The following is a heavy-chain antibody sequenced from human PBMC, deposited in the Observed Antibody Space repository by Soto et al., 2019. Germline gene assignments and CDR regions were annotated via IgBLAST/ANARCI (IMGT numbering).Heavy chain of an antibody. CDR3: AKSPRPTLLRFLDYGMDV. CDR2: ISWKSDSI. D-gene: IGHD3-3*01. V-gene: IGHV3-9*01. Sequence: SLRLSCAVSGFTFDDYGMHCVRLSPGKCLEWVTAISWKSDSIGYADSVKGRFTVSRDNAKNSLYLEMTSLRAEDTALYYCAKSPRPTLLRFLDYGMDVWGQVTTVTVSS. J-gene: IGHJ6*02. CDR1: GFTFDDYG.